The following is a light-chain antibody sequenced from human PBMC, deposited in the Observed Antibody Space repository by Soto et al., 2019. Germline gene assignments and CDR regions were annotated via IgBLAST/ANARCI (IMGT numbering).Light chain of an antibody. CDR1: QSISSW. CDR2: KSS. CDR3: QQYNSYSPLT. J-gene: IGKJ4*01. V-gene: IGKV1-5*03. Sequence: DIQMTQSPSTLSASVGDRVTITCRASQSISSWLSWYQQKPGKAPKLLIYKSSSLESGVRARFSGSGSGTEFTLTISSLQPDEFATYYCQQYNSYSPLTVGGGTKGDSK.